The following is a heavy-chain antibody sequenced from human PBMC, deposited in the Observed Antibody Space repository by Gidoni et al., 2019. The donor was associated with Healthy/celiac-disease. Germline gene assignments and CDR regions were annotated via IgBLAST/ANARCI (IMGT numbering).Heavy chain of an antibody. V-gene: IGHV3-9*01. CDR3: AKDAGYSSSWYGRGVDY. Sequence: EVQLVESGGGLVQPGRSLRLSCAASGFTFDDYAMHLVRQAPGKGLEWVSGISWNSGSIGYADSVKGRFTISRDNAKNSLYLQMNSLRAEDTALYYCAKDAGYSSSWYGRGVDYWGQGTLVTVSS. CDR2: ISWNSGSI. CDR1: GFTFDDYA. D-gene: IGHD6-13*01. J-gene: IGHJ4*02.